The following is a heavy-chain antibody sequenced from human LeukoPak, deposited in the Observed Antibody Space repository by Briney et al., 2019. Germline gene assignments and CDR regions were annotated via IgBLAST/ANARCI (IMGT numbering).Heavy chain of an antibody. V-gene: IGHV3-53*01. J-gene: IGHJ4*02. Sequence: PGGSLRLSCAASGFTFSSYAMSWVRQAPGKGLEWVSVLYSDGSTYYADSVKGRFTISRDKPKNTLYLQMNKLRVEDTAVYYCARAAYDSGSFTANHDYWGQGTLVSVSS. D-gene: IGHD3-22*01. CDR1: GFTFSSYA. CDR3: ARAAYDSGSFTANHDY. CDR2: LYSDGST.